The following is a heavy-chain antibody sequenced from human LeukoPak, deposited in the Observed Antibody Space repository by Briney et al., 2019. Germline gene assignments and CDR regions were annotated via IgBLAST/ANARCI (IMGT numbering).Heavy chain of an antibody. CDR1: GYTFTNYD. V-gene: IGHV1-8*02. CDR3: ARGQSFYYYMDV. Sequence: GASVKVSCKASGYTFTNYDIHWVRQATGQGLEWMGWMNPNSGNTGYAQKFQGRVTITRNTSITTAYMKLSSLRSEDTAVYYCARGQSFYYYMDVWGKGTTVTVSS. CDR2: MNPNSGNT. J-gene: IGHJ6*03.